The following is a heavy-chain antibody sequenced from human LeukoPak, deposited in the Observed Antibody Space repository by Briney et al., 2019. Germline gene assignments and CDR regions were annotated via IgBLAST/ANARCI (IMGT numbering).Heavy chain of an antibody. CDR2: IGHDGTKI. J-gene: IGHJ4*02. CDR1: GFTFSTYG. Sequence: GGSLRLSCAASGFTFSTYGRHWVRQAPGKGLEWVAFIGHDGTKIYYADSVQGRFTISRDNSKNTLYLEMNSLSGEDTALYYCAKDHVTWGNPYFDHWGQGTLGTVSS. CDR3: AKDHVTWGNPYFDH. V-gene: IGHV3-30*02. D-gene: IGHD3-16*01.